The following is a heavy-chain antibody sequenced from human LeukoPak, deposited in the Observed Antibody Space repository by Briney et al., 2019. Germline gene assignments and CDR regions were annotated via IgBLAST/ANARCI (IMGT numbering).Heavy chain of an antibody. CDR3: ARVGQQLDY. V-gene: IGHV4-59*02. CDR1: GGSVTDYY. CDR2: IYYTGT. Sequence: SETLSLTCTVSGGSVTDYYWSWIRQSPGKGLEWIGYIYYTGTSYNPSLKSRVTISADTSKNQFSLKLISVTAADTAVYYCARVGQQLDYWGQGALVTVSS. D-gene: IGHD6-13*01. J-gene: IGHJ4*02.